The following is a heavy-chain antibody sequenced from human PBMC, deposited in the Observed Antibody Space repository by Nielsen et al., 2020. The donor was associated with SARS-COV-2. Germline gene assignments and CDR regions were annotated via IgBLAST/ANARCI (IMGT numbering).Heavy chain of an antibody. CDR2: IKPDGSEK. Sequence: GESLKISCAASEFTFSSLWMSWVRQVPGRGREWVPDIKPDGSEKVYVDSVKGRFTISRDNAKNSMSLQMNSLRVEDTAVYYCARDWSRAFDVWGQGTMVTVSS. CDR1: EFTFSSLW. CDR3: ARDWSRAFDV. J-gene: IGHJ3*01. V-gene: IGHV3-7*01.